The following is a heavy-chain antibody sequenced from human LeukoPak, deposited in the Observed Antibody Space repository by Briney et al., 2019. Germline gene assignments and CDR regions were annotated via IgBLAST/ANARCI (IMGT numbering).Heavy chain of an antibody. CDR1: GFTFSSYA. J-gene: IGHJ6*02. CDR2: ISGSGGST. D-gene: IGHD6-19*01. CDR3: AKPRGGYSSGWYDGMDV. Sequence: SGGSLRLSCAASGFTFSSYAMSWVRQAPGKGLEWVSAISGSGGSTYYADSVKGRFTISRDNSKNTLYLQMNSLRAEDTAVYYCAKPRGGYSSGWYDGMDVWGQGTTVTVSS. V-gene: IGHV3-23*01.